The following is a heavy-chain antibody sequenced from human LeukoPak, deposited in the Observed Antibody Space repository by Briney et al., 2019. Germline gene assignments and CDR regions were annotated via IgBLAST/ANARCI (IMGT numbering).Heavy chain of an antibody. V-gene: IGHV1-18*01. CDR1: GYTFISYG. D-gene: IGHD6-13*01. CDR2: INANNGNT. J-gene: IGHJ4*02. Sequence: ASVKVSCKASGYTFISYGITWVRQAPGQGLEWMGWINANNGNTNYAQKLQGRVTMTTDTSASTVYMEMRSLTSDDTAVYYCARGPIAAAGDYWGQGTLVTVSS. CDR3: ARGPIAAAGDY.